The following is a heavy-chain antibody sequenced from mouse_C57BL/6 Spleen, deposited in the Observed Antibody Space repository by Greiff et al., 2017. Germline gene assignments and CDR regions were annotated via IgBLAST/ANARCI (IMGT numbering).Heavy chain of an antibody. CDR3: TRGDYGSSFLWYFDV. CDR2: IDPEDGDT. V-gene: IGHV14-1*01. CDR1: GFNIKDYY. Sequence: EVQLQQSGAELVRPGASVKLSCTASGFNIKDYYMHWVKQRPEQGLEWIGRIDPEDGDTEYAPKFQGKATMTADTSSNTAYLQLSSLTSEDTAVYYCTRGDYGSSFLWYFDVWGTGTTVTVSS. J-gene: IGHJ1*03. D-gene: IGHD1-1*01.